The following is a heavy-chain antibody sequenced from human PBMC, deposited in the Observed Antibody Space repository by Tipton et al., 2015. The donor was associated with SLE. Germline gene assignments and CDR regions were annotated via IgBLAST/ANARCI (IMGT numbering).Heavy chain of an antibody. CDR3: ARDYGIRD. Sequence: TLSLTCAVYGGSFSGYYWSWIRQPPGKGLEWIGEINHSGGTNYNPSLKSRVTISVDTSKNQFSLKLSSVTAADTAVYYCARDYGIRDWGQGTLVTVSS. D-gene: IGHD4-17*01. J-gene: IGHJ4*02. CDR2: INHSGGT. CDR1: GGSFSGYY. V-gene: IGHV4-34*01.